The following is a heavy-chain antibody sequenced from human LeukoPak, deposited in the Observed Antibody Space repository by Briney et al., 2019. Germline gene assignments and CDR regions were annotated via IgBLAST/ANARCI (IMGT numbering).Heavy chain of an antibody. Sequence: SETLSLTCAVYGGSFSGYYWSWIRQPPGKGLEWIGEINHSGSTDYNPSLKSRVTISVDTSKNQFSLKLSSVTAADTAVYYCARDSGSYKPFDYWGQGTLVTVSS. D-gene: IGHD1-26*01. V-gene: IGHV4-34*01. CDR1: GGSFSGYY. J-gene: IGHJ4*02. CDR3: ARDSGSYKPFDY. CDR2: INHSGST.